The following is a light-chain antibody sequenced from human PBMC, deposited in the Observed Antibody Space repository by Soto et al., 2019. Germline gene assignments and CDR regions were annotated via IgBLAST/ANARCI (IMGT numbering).Light chain of an antibody. V-gene: IGKV3-15*01. Sequence: EIVLTQSPATLSSFPGDRVTLSCRASQAVNTRLAWYQRKPGQAPRLLIYGASTRATGIPARFSGSGSGTEFTLTISSLQSEDFAVYYCQQYNNWPQTFGQGTKVDIK. J-gene: IGKJ1*01. CDR2: GAS. CDR1: QAVNTR. CDR3: QQYNNWPQT.